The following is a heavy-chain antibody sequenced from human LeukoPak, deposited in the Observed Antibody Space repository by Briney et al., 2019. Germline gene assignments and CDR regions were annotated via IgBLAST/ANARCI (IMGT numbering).Heavy chain of an antibody. V-gene: IGHV3-30*18. CDR2: ISYDGSNK. Sequence: GRSLRLSCAASGFTFSSYGMHWVRQAPGKGLEWVAVISYDGSNKYYADSVKGRFTISRDNSKNTLYLQMNSLRAEDTAVYYCAKDQDSSSWYVFATHWFDPWGQGTLVTVSS. D-gene: IGHD6-13*01. J-gene: IGHJ5*02. CDR1: GFTFSSYG. CDR3: AKDQDSSSWYVFATHWFDP.